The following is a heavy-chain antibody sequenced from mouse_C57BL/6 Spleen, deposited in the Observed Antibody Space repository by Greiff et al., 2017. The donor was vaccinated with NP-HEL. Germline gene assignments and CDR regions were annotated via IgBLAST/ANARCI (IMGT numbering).Heavy chain of an antibody. Sequence: EVQLVESGGGLVQPGGSLKLSCAASGFTFSDYGMAWVRQAPRKGPEWVAFISNLAYSIYYADTVTGRFTISREHAKNTLYLEMSSLRSEDTAMYYCARTDDYGSSLDYWGQGTLVTVSA. CDR1: GFTFSDYG. V-gene: IGHV5-15*01. D-gene: IGHD1-1*01. CDR2: ISNLAYSI. CDR3: ARTDDYGSSLDY. J-gene: IGHJ3*01.